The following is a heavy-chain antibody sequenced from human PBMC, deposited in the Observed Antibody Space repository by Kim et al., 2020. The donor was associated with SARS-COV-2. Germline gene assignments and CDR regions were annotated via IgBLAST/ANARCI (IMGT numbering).Heavy chain of an antibody. D-gene: IGHD3-10*01. V-gene: IGHV3-21*01. CDR1: GFTFTSYS. CDR2: IDSSSTYI. Sequence: GGSLRLSCAASGFTFTSYSINWVRQAPGKGLEWVSSIDSSSTYIYYADSVKGRFTISRDNAKNSLYLQMNSLRAEDTAVYYCVGDETYYYVSGSYSGGYGMDVWGQGTTVTVSS. J-gene: IGHJ6*02. CDR3: VGDETYYYVSGSYSGGYGMDV.